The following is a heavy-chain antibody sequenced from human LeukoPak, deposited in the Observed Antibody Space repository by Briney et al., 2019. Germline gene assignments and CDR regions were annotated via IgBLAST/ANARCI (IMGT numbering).Heavy chain of an antibody. CDR2: ISESGKTI. Sequence: GGSLRLSCAASGFRFTGFEMNCVRQAPGKGLEWVSYISESGKTIYYADSVRGRFTISRENAIKIVYLQMSSLRAEDRAAYYCGPEEEGGGSSSNFDYWGQGTLVTVSS. CDR3: GPEEEGGGSSSNFDY. CDR1: GFRFTGFE. J-gene: IGHJ4*02. V-gene: IGHV3-48*03. D-gene: IGHD6-6*01.